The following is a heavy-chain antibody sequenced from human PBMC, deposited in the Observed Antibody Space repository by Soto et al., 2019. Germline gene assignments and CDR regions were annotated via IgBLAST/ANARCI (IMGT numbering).Heavy chain of an antibody. D-gene: IGHD3-3*01. V-gene: IGHV1-69*01. Sequence: QVQLVQTGAEVKRPGSSVNVSCTASRGTFSNYAILWVRQAPGQGLEWMGGIVPIHDTTDYAQKFQGRVTITADEHSSTTYMELRSLRSKDTAVYYCAADYDGLLSWGQGTLVTVSS. CDR3: AADYDGLLS. CDR1: RGTFSNYA. CDR2: IVPIHDTT. J-gene: IGHJ5*02.